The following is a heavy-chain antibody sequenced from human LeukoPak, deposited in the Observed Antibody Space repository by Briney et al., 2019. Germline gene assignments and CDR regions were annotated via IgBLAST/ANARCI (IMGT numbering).Heavy chain of an antibody. D-gene: IGHD2-21*01. CDR2: SSSSDDGK. V-gene: IGHV3-23*01. J-gene: IGHJ4*01. Sequence: GGSLRLSCTASGLSLNNYAMSWVRQVPGKGLEWVSASSSSDDGKWYAESVRRRFTISRDTSKNTVYLQMNSLRVEDAGVYYCAKAPVTSCRGAFCYPFDYWGHGTLVTVSS. CDR1: GLSLNNYA. CDR3: AKAPVTSCRGAFCYPFDY.